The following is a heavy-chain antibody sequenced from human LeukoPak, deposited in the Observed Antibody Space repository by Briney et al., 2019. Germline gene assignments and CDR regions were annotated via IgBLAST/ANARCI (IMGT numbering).Heavy chain of an antibody. CDR1: GFTFSSYT. D-gene: IGHD3-22*01. CDR3: AREAYYDSAGYDY. V-gene: IGHV3-48*02. J-gene: IGHJ4*02. CDR2: ISGSSTFI. Sequence: GGSLRLSCAASGFTFSSYTMNWVRQAPGKGLEGVSYISGSSTFIDYADSVKGRFTISRDNAKNLLYLQMNSLRDEDTAVYYCAREAYYDSAGYDYWGQGTVVTVSS.